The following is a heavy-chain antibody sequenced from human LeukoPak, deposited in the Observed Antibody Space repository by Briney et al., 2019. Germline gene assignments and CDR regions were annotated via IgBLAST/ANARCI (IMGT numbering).Heavy chain of an antibody. CDR3: ARERNSGSYSEYFQH. Sequence: PGGSLRLSCTASGFPFSSYWMTWVRQAPGKGLEWVANIKLDGSVINYVDSVKGRFTISRDNAKNSLYLQMNSLRAEDTAVYYCARERNSGSYSEYFQHWGQGTLVTVSS. D-gene: IGHD1-26*01. V-gene: IGHV3-7*01. CDR2: IKLDGSVI. J-gene: IGHJ1*01. CDR1: GFPFSSYW.